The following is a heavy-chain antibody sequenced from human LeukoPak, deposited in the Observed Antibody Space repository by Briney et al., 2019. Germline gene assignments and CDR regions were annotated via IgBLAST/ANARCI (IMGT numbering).Heavy chain of an antibody. CDR1: GGSISSYY. D-gene: IGHD4-23*01. CDR2: IYTSGST. J-gene: IGHJ2*01. CDR3: ARARDYGGNSSRWYFDL. V-gene: IGHV4-4*07. Sequence: SETLSLTCTVSGGSISSYYWSWIRQPAGKGLEWIGRIYTSGSTNYNPSLKSRVTISVDTSKNQFSLKLSSVTAADTAVYYCARARDYGGNSSRWYFDLWGHGTLVTVSS.